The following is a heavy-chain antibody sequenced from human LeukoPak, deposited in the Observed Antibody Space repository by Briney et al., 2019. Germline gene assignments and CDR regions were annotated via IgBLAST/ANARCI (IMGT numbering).Heavy chain of an antibody. CDR1: GFNVSNNY. J-gene: IGHJ4*02. CDR2: IYSGGNT. V-gene: IGHV3-53*01. CDR3: ARDAGGYAGY. Sequence: PGGSLRLSCAASGFNVSNNYMSWVRQAPGKGLEWVSVIYSGGNTFYADSVKGRFTISRDNSKNTLYLQMNSLRAEDTAVYYCARDAGGYAGYWGQGTLVTVSS. D-gene: IGHD5-12*01.